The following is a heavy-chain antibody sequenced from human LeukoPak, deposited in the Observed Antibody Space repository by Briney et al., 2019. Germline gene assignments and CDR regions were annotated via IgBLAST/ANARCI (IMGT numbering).Heavy chain of an antibody. CDR1: GGSFSGYY. V-gene: IGHV4-34*01. D-gene: IGHD6-19*01. CDR3: ARFRIAVADAYYYYYMDV. J-gene: IGHJ6*03. CDR2: INHSGST. Sequence: SETLSLTCAVYGGSFSGYYWSWIRQPPGKGLEWIGEINHSGSTNYNPPLKNRATISVDTSKNQFSLKLSSVTAADTAVYYCARFRIAVADAYYYYYMDVWGKGTTVTVSS.